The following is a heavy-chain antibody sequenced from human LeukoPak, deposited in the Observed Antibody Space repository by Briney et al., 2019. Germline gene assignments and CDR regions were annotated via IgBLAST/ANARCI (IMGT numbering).Heavy chain of an antibody. CDR2: INHSGST. Sequence: SETLSLTCAVYGGSFSGYYWSWIRQPPGKGLEWIGEINHSGSTNYNPSLKSRVTISVDTSKNQFSLKLSSATAADTAVYYCARGGPLRFLEWFYYYMDVWGKGTTVTVSS. CDR3: ARGGPLRFLEWFYYYMDV. CDR1: GGSFSGYY. D-gene: IGHD3-3*01. V-gene: IGHV4-34*01. J-gene: IGHJ6*03.